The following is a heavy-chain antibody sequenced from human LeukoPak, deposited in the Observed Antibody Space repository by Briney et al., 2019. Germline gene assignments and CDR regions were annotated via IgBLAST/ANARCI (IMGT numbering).Heavy chain of an antibody. CDR2: IYYRVTS. CDR1: GDSISTYY. CDR3: ASLLYSGSYFFNY. J-gene: IGHJ4*02. Sequence: SETLSLTCTVSGDSISTYYWSWIRQPPGKGLEWIGYIYYRVTSDYNPSLKSRVTISVDTSYNHFSLKLSSVTAADTAVYYCASLLYSGSYFFNYWGQGTLVTVSS. D-gene: IGHD1-26*01. V-gene: IGHV4-59*08.